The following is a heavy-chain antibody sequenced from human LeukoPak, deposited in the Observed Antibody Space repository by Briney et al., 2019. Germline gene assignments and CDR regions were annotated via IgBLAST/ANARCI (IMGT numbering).Heavy chain of an antibody. D-gene: IGHD1-1*01. CDR1: GFTFSSYW. V-gene: IGHV3-7*01. J-gene: IGHJ4*02. CDR3: ARAQLAPEYYFDY. Sequence: GGSLRLSCAASGFTFSSYWMSWVRQAPGKGLEWVAYIKQDVSEKYYVDSVKGRFSISRDNAKNSLYLQMNSLRAEDTAVYYCARAQLAPEYYFDYWGQGTLVTVSS. CDR2: IKQDVSEK.